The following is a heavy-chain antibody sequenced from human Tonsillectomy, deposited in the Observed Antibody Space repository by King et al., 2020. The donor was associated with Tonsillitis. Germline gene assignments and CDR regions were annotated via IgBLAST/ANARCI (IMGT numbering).Heavy chain of an antibody. D-gene: IGHD3-10*01. J-gene: IGHJ4*02. CDR1: GYSISSGYY. CDR3: ASSYGSGSFDY. V-gene: IGHV4-38-2*01. CDR2: IYHSGST. Sequence: VQLQESGPGLVKPSETLSLTCAVSGYSISSGYYWGWIRQPPGKGLEWIGSIYHSGSTYYNPSLKSRVTISVDTYKNQFSLKLSYVTAADTAVYYCASSYGSGSFDYWGQGTLVTVSS.